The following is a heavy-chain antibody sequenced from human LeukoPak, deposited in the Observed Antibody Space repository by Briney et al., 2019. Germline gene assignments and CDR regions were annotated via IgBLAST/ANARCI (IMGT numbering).Heavy chain of an antibody. CDR1: GYTFTSYA. Sequence: GASVKVSCKASGYTFTSYAISWVRQAPGQGLAWMGWISAYNGNTNYAQKLQGRVTMTTDTSTSTAYMELRSLRSDDTAVYCCATEDDSSGSITPWGQGTLVTVSS. D-gene: IGHD3-22*01. V-gene: IGHV1-18*01. J-gene: IGHJ5*02. CDR2: ISAYNGNT. CDR3: ATEDDSSGSITP.